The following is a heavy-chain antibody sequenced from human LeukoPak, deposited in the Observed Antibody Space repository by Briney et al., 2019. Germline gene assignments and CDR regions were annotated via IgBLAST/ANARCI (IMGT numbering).Heavy chain of an antibody. Sequence: GASVKVSCKASGYTFTSYDINWVRQATGQGLEWMGWMNPNSGNTGYAQKFQGRVTMTRDTSISTAYMELSSLRSEDTAVYYCARGDHDYGDLLDYWGQGTLVTVSS. J-gene: IGHJ4*02. D-gene: IGHD4-17*01. CDR2: MNPNSGNT. CDR1: GYTFTSYD. V-gene: IGHV1-8*01. CDR3: ARGDHDYGDLLDY.